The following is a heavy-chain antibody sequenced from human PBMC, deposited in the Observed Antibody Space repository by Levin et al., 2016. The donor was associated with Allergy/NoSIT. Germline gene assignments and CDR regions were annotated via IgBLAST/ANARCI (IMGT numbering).Heavy chain of an antibody. CDR2: ISASGGTT. Sequence: WIRQPPGKGLEWVSSISASGGTTRYVDSGKGRFTISRDNSKNTLYLQMNSLRAEDTAVYYCTKGTPTTGTENWGQGTLVTVSS. V-gene: IGHV3-23*01. D-gene: IGHD1-1*01. CDR3: TKGTPTTGTEN. J-gene: IGHJ4*02.